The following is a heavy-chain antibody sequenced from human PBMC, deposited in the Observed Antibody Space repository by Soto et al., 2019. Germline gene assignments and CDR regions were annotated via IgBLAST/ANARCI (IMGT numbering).Heavy chain of an antibody. CDR2: ISGSGGST. CDR1: GFTFSSYA. D-gene: IGHD3-9*01. V-gene: IGHV3-23*01. Sequence: GGSLRLSCAASGFTFSSYAMSWVRQAPGKGLEWVSAISGSGGSTYYADSVKGRFTISRDNSKNTLYLQMNSLRAEDTSVYYCAKMAMYYDILTGYFRYYYYYMDVWGKGTTVTVSS. J-gene: IGHJ6*03. CDR3: AKMAMYYDILTGYFRYYYYYMDV.